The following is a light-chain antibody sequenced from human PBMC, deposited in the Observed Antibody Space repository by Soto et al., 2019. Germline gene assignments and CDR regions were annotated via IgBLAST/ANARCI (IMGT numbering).Light chain of an antibody. Sequence: QSVLTQPPSASGTPGQGVTISCSGSTSNIGSNYVYWYQQLPGTAPKLLIYRNNQRPSGVPDRFSGSKSGTSASLAISGPRSADAADYFCATWDDRLNGFYVFGTGTKVTDL. CDR1: TSNIGSNY. J-gene: IGLJ1*01. CDR2: RNN. V-gene: IGLV1-47*01. CDR3: ATWDDRLNGFYV.